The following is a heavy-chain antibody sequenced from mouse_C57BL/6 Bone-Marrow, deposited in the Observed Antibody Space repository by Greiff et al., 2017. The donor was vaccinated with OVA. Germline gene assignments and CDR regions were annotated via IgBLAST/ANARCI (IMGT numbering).Heavy chain of an antibody. CDR3: ARLITRGH. Sequence: EVQLQQSGAELVKPGASVKLSCTASGFNIKDYYMHWVKQRTEQGLEWIGRIDPEDGATKYATKFQGKATITEDTSSNTAYLQLSGLTSEDTAVYYCARLITRGHWGQGTLVTVSA. CDR2: IDPEDGAT. J-gene: IGHJ3*01. CDR1: GFNIKDYY. V-gene: IGHV14-2*01. D-gene: IGHD1-1*01.